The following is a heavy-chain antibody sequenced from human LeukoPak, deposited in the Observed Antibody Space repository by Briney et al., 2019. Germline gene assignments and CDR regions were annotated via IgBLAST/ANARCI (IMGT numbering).Heavy chain of an antibody. V-gene: IGHV4-59*01. J-gene: IGHJ5*02. CDR2: IYYSGST. CDR3: ARDLSSLGFDP. CDR1: GGSISGYY. Sequence: SETLSLTCTVSGGSISGYYWSWIRQPPGKGLEWIGYIYYSGSTNYNPSLKSRVTISVDTSKNQFSLKLSSVTAADTAVYYCARDLSSLGFDPWGQGTLVTVSS.